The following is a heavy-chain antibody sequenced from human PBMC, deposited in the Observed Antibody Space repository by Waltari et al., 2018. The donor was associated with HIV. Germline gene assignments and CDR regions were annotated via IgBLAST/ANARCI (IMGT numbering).Heavy chain of an antibody. CDR3: VTLYNESPLYSNF. CDR2: FEPKNGKP. J-gene: IGHJ1*01. CDR1: GYPLSDLS. D-gene: IGHD2-15*01. V-gene: IGHV1-24*01. Sequence: QLIQSTSALKRPGASVTISCQVSGYPLSDLSMQWVRQVRGQRLEWMGGFEPKNGKPVYSQRFWGRVSLAEDTSEDTAFLELNRLTSDDTAVYYCVTLYNESPLYSNFWGQGTLVTV.